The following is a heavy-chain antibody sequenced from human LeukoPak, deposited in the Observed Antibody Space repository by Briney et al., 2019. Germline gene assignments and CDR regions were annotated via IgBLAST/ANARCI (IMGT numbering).Heavy chain of an antibody. CDR1: GGSVSSGSYY. V-gene: IGHV4-61*01. D-gene: IGHD3-22*01. CDR2: VYYSGST. Sequence: SETLSLTCTVSGGSVSSGSYYWSWIRQPPGKGLEWIGYVYYSGSTNYNPSLKSRVTISLDASKNQFSLKLSSVTAADTAVYYCARDNYNEGAFDVWGQGTMVTVSS. J-gene: IGHJ3*01. CDR3: ARDNYNEGAFDV.